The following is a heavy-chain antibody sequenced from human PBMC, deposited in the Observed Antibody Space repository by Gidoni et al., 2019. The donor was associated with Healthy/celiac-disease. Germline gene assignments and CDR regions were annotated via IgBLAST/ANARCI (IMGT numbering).Heavy chain of an antibody. J-gene: IGHJ4*02. CDR2: ISYDGSNK. CDR3: ARPPRVIVVVGRPFDY. D-gene: IGHD2-15*01. CDR1: GFTFRSYA. V-gene: IGHV3-30-3*01. Sequence: QVQLVESGGGVVQPGRPLILSCAASGFTFRSYAMHWVRQAPGKVREWVAVISYDGSNKYYADSVKSRFTISRDNSKNTLYLQMNSLRAEDTAVYYCARPPRVIVVVGRPFDYWGQGTLVTVSS.